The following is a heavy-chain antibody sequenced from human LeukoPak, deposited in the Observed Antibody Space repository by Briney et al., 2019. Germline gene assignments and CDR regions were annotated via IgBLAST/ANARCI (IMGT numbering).Heavy chain of an antibody. D-gene: IGHD3-10*01. CDR1: GFTFSRYW. CDR2: INSDGSST. CDR3: STGSGHAFDI. V-gene: IGHV3-74*01. Sequence: PGGSLRLSCAASGFTFSRYWMHWVRQVPGKGLVWVSRINSDGSSTSYADSVKGRFTISRDNAKNTLYVQMNSLRAEDTAVYYCSTGSGHAFDIWGRGTMVTVSS. J-gene: IGHJ3*02.